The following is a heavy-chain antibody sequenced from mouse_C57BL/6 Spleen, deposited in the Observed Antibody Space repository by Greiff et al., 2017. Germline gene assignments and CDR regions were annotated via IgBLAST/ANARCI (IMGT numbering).Heavy chain of an antibody. D-gene: IGHD1-1*01. Sequence: VQLQESGAELARPGASVKLSCKASGYTFTSYGISWVKPRPGQGLEWIGEIYPRSGTTYYNETFTGQATMTADKSSSTAYMELRSLTSEDCAVYFCASYGSSDVSHYYAMDYGGQGTSVTVSS. CDR3: ASYGSSDVSHYYAMDY. CDR1: GYTFTSYG. CDR2: IYPRSGTT. J-gene: IGHJ4*01. V-gene: IGHV1-81*01.